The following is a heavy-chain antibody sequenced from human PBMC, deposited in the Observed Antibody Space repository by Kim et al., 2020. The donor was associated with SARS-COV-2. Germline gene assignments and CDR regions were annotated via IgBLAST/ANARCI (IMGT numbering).Heavy chain of an antibody. V-gene: IGHV3-30*04. CDR3: ARSLTSGWFHYFDY. CDR2: ISYDGSNK. CDR1: GFTFSSYA. Sequence: GGSLRLSCAASGFTFSSYAMHWVRQAPGKGLEWVAVISYDGSNKYYADSVKGRFTISRDNSKNTLYLQMNSLRAEDTAVYYCARSLTSGWFHYFDYWGQGGLGTVSS. J-gene: IGHJ4*02. D-gene: IGHD6-19*01.